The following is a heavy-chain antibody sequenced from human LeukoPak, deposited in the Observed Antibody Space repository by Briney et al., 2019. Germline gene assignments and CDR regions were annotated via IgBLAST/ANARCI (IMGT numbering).Heavy chain of an antibody. CDR2: ISDDGSSK. D-gene: IGHD3-10*01. CDR3: ASSRRKLVVRGGALDY. J-gene: IGHJ4*02. Sequence: GRSLRLSCYASGFSFGTYDMHWVRQAPGKGLEWVAVISDDGSSKQYADSVKGRFSISRDNAKNSLYLQMNSLRAEDTAVYYCASSRRKLVVRGGALDYWGQGTLVTVSS. CDR1: GFSFGTYD. V-gene: IGHV3-30*03.